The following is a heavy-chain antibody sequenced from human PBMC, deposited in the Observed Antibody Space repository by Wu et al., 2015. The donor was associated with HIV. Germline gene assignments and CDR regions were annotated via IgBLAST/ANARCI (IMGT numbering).Heavy chain of an antibody. Sequence: QVQLVQSGGEVKKPGASVKVSCKASGYTFTTYDISWVRQATGQGPEWMGWMNPNSGNTGYAQEFQGRISMTRDTSISTAYMELSSLRSEDTAVYYCARVIHRRIVAAGTDYSYYAMDVWGQGTTVTVSS. J-gene: IGHJ6*02. CDR3: ARVIHRRIVAAGTDYSYYAMDV. V-gene: IGHV1-8*01. CDR2: MNPNSGNT. CDR1: GYTFTTYD. D-gene: IGHD6-13*01.